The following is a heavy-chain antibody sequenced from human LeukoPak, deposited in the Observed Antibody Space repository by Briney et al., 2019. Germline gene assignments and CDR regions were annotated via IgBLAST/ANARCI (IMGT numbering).Heavy chain of an antibody. Sequence: GGSLRLSCAASRFSFTYSWMNWVRQAPGKGLEWVANINQDGSDKYYVDSVKGRFTISRDNAKNSLYLQMNSLRAEDTAVYYCAKDRVFLARYSGYDGLDYWGQGTLVTVSS. CDR3: AKDRVFLARYSGYDGLDY. V-gene: IGHV3-7*01. CDR2: INQDGSDK. D-gene: IGHD5-12*01. J-gene: IGHJ4*02. CDR1: RFSFTYSW.